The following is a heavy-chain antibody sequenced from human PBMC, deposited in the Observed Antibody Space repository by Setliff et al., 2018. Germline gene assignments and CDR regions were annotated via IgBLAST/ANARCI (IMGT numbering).Heavy chain of an antibody. CDR2: TSSSGGTT. CDR3: GRGSFVGATIGYDY. CDR1: GFTFRGFA. D-gene: IGHD1-26*01. J-gene: IGHJ4*02. Sequence: GGSLRLSCTASGFTFRGFAMHWVRQAPGKGLEWVSSTSSSGGTTYDADYVKGRFTISRDNSKNTLYLQMNSLRAEDTAVYYCGRGSFVGATIGYDYWGQGTLVTVSS. V-gene: IGHV3-23*01.